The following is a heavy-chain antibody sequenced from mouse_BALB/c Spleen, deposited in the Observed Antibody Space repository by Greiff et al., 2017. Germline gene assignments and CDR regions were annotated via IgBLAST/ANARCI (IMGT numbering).Heavy chain of an antibody. Sequence: VQLQQSGPELVKPGASVKVSCKASGYAFTSYNMYWVKQSHGKSLEWIGYIDPYNGGTSYNQKFKGKATLTVDKSSSTAYMHLNSLTSEDSAVYYCARRSYDYDHNYYAMDYWGQGTSVTVSS. CDR3: ARRSYDYDHNYYAMDY. D-gene: IGHD2-4*01. CDR1: GYAFTSYN. CDR2: IDPYNGGT. V-gene: IGHV1S135*01. J-gene: IGHJ4*01.